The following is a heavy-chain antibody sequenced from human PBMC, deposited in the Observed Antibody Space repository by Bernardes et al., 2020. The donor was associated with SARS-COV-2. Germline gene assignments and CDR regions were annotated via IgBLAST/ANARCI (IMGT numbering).Heavy chain of an antibody. J-gene: IGHJ6*02. V-gene: IGHV3-33*01. CDR3: AREVGRELRAVFYYYGMDV. D-gene: IGHD1-26*01. CDR1: GFTFSSYG. CDR2: IWYDGSNK. Sequence: SLRLSCAASGFTFSSYGMHWVRQAPGKGLAWVAVIWYDGSNKYYADSVKGRFTISRDNSKNTLYLQMNSLRAEDTAVYYCAREVGRELRAVFYYYGMDVWGQGTTVTVSS.